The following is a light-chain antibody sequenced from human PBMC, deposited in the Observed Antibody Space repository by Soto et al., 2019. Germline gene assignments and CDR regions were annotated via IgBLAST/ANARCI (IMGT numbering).Light chain of an antibody. CDR2: AAS. CDR1: QGISSY. CDR3: QQLNSYPI. Sequence: IQLTQSPSSLSASVGDRVTITCRASQGISSYLACYQQQPGEAPKLLIYAASTLQSAVPSRFSGSGSGTDFTLTISSLQPEDVATYFCQQLNSYPIFGGGTKVEIK. V-gene: IGKV1-9*01. J-gene: IGKJ4*01.